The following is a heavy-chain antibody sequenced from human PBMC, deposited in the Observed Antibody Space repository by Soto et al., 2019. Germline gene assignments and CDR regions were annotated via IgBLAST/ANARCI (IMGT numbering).Heavy chain of an antibody. CDR2: IVYDGSNK. D-gene: IGHD3-16*01. V-gene: IGHV3-30*18. CDR3: ENGVLGMIDY. Sequence: QVQLVESGGGVVQPGRSLRLSCAASGFTFSNYGMHWVRQAPGKGLEWVAVIVYDGSNKYYADSVKGRFTISRDNSKNTVYLQMNSLRAEYTAVYYCENGVLGMIDYWGQGTLVTVSS. CDR1: GFTFSNYG. J-gene: IGHJ4*02.